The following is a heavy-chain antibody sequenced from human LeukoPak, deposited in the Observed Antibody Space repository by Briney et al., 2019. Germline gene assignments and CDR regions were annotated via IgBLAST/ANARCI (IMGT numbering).Heavy chain of an antibody. J-gene: IGHJ6*02. CDR3: ARDGLWFGESRYGMDV. CDR1: GYTFTGYY. V-gene: IGHV1-2*04. Sequence: ASVKVSCKASGYTFTGYYMHWVRQAPGQGLEWMGWINPNSGGTNYAQKFQGWVTMTRDTSISTAYMELSRLRSDDTAVYYCARDGLWFGESRYGMDVWGQGTTVTVSS. D-gene: IGHD3-10*01. CDR2: INPNSGGT.